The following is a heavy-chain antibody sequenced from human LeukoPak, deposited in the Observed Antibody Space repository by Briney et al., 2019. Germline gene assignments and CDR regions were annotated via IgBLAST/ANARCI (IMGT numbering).Heavy chain of an antibody. J-gene: IGHJ4*02. CDR2: IYPSDSDT. D-gene: IGHD1-7*01. CDR3: ARREATTEYFDF. CDR1: GYSFTNYW. Sequence: GESLKISCKGSGYSFTNYWIAWVRQMPGKGLEWMGVIYPSDSDTRYNPSFQGQVTISADRSFGAAYLQWGSLKASGSAMYYCARREATTEYFDFWGQGTLVTVSS. V-gene: IGHV5-51*01.